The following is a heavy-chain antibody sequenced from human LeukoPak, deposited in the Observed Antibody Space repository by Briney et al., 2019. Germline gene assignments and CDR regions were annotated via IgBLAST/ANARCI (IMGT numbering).Heavy chain of an antibody. D-gene: IGHD4-17*01. J-gene: IGHJ4*02. CDR1: GGSISSYY. Sequence: AETLSLTCTVSGGSISSYYWSWIRQPPGKGLEWIGYIYYSGSTNYNPSLKSRVTISVDTSKNQFSLKLSSVTAADTAVYYCARVGDYGDHYFDYWGQGTLVTVSS. CDR3: ARVGDYGDHYFDY. V-gene: IGHV4-59*01. CDR2: IYYSGST.